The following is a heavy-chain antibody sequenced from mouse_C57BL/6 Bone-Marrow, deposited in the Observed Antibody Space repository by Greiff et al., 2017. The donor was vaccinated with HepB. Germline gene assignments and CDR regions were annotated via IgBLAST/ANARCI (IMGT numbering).Heavy chain of an antibody. V-gene: IGHV1-59*01. CDR3: ARSGDYDWYFDV. CDR1: GYTFTSYW. D-gene: IGHD2-4*01. Sequence: VQLQQPGAELVRPGTSVKLSCKASGYTFTSYWMHWVKQRPGQGLEWIGVIDPSDSYTNYNQKFKGKATLTVDTSSSTAYMQLSSLTSEASAVYYCARSGDYDWYFDVWGTGTTVTVSS. J-gene: IGHJ1*03. CDR2: IDPSDSYT.